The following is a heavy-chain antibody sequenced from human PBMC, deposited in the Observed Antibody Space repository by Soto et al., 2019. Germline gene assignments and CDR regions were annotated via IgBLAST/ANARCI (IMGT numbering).Heavy chain of an antibody. J-gene: IGHJ4*02. CDR3: ARLTGYGSGSYYIGGFDC. CDR2: IYYSGST. D-gene: IGHD3-10*01. V-gene: IGHV4-39*01. CDR1: GGSISSSSYY. Sequence: QLQLQESGPGLVKPSETLSLTCTVSGGSISSSSYYWGWIRQPPGKGLEWIGSIYYSGSTYYNPSLKSRVTISVDTSKNQFSLKLSSVTAADTAVYYCARLTGYGSGSYYIGGFDCWGQGTLVTVSS.